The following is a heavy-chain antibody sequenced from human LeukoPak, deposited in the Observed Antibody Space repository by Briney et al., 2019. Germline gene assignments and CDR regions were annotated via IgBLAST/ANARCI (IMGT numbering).Heavy chain of an antibody. D-gene: IGHD3-22*01. CDR2: ISSSSSFI. Sequence: PGGSLRLSCAGSGFNFSSYSMSWVRQAPWKGLEFVSSISSSSSFIYYADSVKGRFTISRDNSKNTLYLQMNSLRAEDTAVYYCARLGVIVDDAFDIWGQGTMVTVSS. V-gene: IGHV3-21*04. CDR1: GFNFSSYS. CDR3: ARLGVIVDDAFDI. J-gene: IGHJ3*02.